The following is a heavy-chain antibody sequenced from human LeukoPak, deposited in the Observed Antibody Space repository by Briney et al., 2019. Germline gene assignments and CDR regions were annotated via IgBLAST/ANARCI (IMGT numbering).Heavy chain of an antibody. V-gene: IGHV4-59*01. Sequence: SETLSLTCTVSGGSISSYYWSWIRQPPGQGLEWIGYIYYSGSTNYNPSLKSRVTISVDTSKNQFSLKLSSVTAADTAVYYCARDAVAGRVESWFDPWGQGTLVTVSS. D-gene: IGHD6-19*01. CDR2: IYYSGST. CDR3: ARDAVAGRVESWFDP. CDR1: GGSISSYY. J-gene: IGHJ5*02.